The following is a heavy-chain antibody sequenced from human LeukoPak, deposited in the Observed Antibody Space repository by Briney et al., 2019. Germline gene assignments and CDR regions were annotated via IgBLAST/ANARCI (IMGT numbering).Heavy chain of an antibody. CDR2: INPNSGGT. D-gene: IGHD5-18*01. CDR1: GYTFTGYY. V-gene: IGHV1-2*02. J-gene: IGHJ5*02. Sequence: ASVKLSCKASGYTFTGYYMHWVRQAPGQGLEWMGWINPNSGGTNYAQKFQGRVTMTRDTSISTAYMELSRLRSDDTAVYYCAREGYSRSWFDPWGQGTLVTVSS. CDR3: AREGYSRSWFDP.